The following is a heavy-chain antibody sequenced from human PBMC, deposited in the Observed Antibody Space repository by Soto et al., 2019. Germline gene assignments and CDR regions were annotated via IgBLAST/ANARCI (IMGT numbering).Heavy chain of an antibody. CDR1: GYTFTSYG. Sequence: QVHLVQSGAEVKKPGASVKVSCKASGYTFTSYGITWVRQAPGQGLEWMGWISAHNGNTDYAQKLQGRVIVTRDTSTSTAYMELRSRRSDDPAVYDCAGGRYGDYWGQGALVTVSS. D-gene: IGHD1-1*01. J-gene: IGHJ4*02. V-gene: IGHV1-18*01. CDR2: ISAHNGNT. CDR3: AGGRYGDY.